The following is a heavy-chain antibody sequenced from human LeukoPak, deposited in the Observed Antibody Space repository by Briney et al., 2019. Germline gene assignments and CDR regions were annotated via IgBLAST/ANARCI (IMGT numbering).Heavy chain of an antibody. J-gene: IGHJ4*02. Sequence: PGGSLRLSCAASGFTISSNYMTWVRQAPRKGLEWVSVIYSGGSTFYADSVKGRFTLSRDNSKNTVYLQMNNLRAEDTAVYYCARGRGSCSGGSCYDYWGQGTLVTVSS. CDR2: IYSGGST. CDR3: ARGRGSCSGGSCYDY. CDR1: GFTISSNY. D-gene: IGHD2-15*01. V-gene: IGHV3-53*01.